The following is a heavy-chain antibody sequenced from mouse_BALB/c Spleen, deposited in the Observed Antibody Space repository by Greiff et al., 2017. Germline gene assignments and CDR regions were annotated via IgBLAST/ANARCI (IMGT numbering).Heavy chain of an antibody. Sequence: LQQPGSELVRPGASVKLSCKASGYTFTSYWMHWVKQRHGQGLEWIGNIYPGSGSTNYDEKFKSKGTLTVDTSSSTAYMHLSSLTSEDSAVYYCTRGPDYYAMDYWGQGTSVTVSS. CDR1: GYTFTSYW. CDR2: IYPGSGST. V-gene: IGHV1S22*01. CDR3: TRGPDYYAMDY. J-gene: IGHJ4*01.